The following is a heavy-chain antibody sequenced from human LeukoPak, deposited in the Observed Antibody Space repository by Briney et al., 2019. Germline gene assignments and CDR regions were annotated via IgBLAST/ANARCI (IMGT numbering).Heavy chain of an antibody. CDR1: GFTFSSYA. CDR2: ISGSGGST. V-gene: IGHV3-23*01. D-gene: IGHD2-15*01. Sequence: GGSLRLSCAASGFTFSSYAMSWVRQAPGKGLGWVSAISGSGGSTYYADSVKGRFTISRDNSKNTLYLQMNSLRAEDTAVYYCAKSPLQYCSGGSCYAMLFDYWGQGTLVTVSS. J-gene: IGHJ4*02. CDR3: AKSPLQYCSGGSCYAMLFDY.